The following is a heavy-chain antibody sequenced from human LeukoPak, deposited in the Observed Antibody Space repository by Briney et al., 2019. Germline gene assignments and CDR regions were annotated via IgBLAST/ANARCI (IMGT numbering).Heavy chain of an antibody. CDR2: INHSGST. V-gene: IGHV4-34*01. J-gene: IGHJ4*02. Sequence: SETLSLTCAVYGEPFSGFYWSWIRQPPGKGLEWIGEINHSGSTNYNPSLKSRVTMSVDTSKNQFSLRLSSVTAADTAVYYCARGPLGYCSSSTCHAPDYWGQGTLVTVSS. D-gene: IGHD2-2*01. CDR1: GEPFSGFY. CDR3: ARGPLGYCSSSTCHAPDY.